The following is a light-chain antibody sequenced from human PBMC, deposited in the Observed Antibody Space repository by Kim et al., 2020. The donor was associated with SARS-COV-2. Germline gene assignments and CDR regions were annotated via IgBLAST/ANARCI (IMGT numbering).Light chain of an antibody. J-gene: IGKJ1*01. CDR1: TSRY. CDR2: GAS. CDR3: QQYGTSRT. V-gene: IGKV3-20*01. Sequence: TSRYLAWYQQKVGQSPRLLIYGASNRATGIPERFSGSGSGTDFTLTISSLALEDFAVYYCQQYGTSRTFGQGTKVDIK.